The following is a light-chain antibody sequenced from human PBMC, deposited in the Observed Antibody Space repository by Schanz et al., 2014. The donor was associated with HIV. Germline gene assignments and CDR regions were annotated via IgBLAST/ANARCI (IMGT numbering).Light chain of an antibody. CDR1: SSDVGSYNL. J-gene: IGLJ2*01. V-gene: IGLV2-14*02. Sequence: QSVLTQPASVSGSPGQSITISCTGTSSDVGSYNLVSWYQQYPGKAPKLMIYEISKWPSGVSNRFSGSKSGNTASLTISGLQAEDEGDYYCSSYTSTNTLVVFGGGTKVTVL. CDR3: SSYTSTNTLVV. CDR2: EIS.